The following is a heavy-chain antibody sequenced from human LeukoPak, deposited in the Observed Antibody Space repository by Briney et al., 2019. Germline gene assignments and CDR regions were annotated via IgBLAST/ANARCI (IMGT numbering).Heavy chain of an antibody. Sequence: SETLSLTCTVFGGSFTDYFWTWIRHSPGKGLEWIGEINDYTGDTKYNPSLNSRVSISLEKSKNQLSLILSSVTAADTAIYYCARHTIETSLGGVPDWFDPWGQGTLVTVSS. J-gene: IGHJ5*02. D-gene: IGHD3-3*01. CDR1: GGSFTDYF. CDR3: ARHTIETSLGGVPDWFDP. CDR2: INDYTGDT. V-gene: IGHV4-34*01.